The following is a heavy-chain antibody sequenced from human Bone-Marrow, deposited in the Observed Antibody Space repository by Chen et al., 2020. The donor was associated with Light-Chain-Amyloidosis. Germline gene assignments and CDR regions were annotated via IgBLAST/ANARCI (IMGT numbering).Heavy chain of an antibody. Sequence: EVQLVESGGGLVQPGGSLRLSCAASGFTFSRSEMNWVRQAPGKGLGWISYISTSGSAIFYADSWKGRFTISRDNAGNSVFLQMNGLRVDDTAIYYCAKEGLYGRYFDFWGQGTLVTVSS. V-gene: IGHV3-48*03. CDR2: ISTSGSAI. J-gene: IGHJ4*02. D-gene: IGHD3-10*01. CDR3: AKEGLYGRYFDF. CDR1: GFTFSRSE.